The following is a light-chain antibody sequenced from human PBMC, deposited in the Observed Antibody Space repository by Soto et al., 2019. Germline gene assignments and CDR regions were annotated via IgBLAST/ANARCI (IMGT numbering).Light chain of an antibody. CDR3: QQSGDTPPWT. J-gene: IGKJ1*01. CDR2: AAS. CDR1: QDISNY. Sequence: DIQMTQSPSSLSASVGDRVTITCQASQDISNYLNWYQQKPGKAPELLIFAASSLQSGVPSRFSGSGSGTDFTLTISSLQPEDFATYYCQQSGDTPPWTFGQGTKVDIK. V-gene: IGKV1-39*01.